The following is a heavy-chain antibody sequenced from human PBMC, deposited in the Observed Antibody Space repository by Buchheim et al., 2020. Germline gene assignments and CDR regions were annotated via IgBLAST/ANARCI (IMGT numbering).Heavy chain of an antibody. V-gene: IGHV3-7*01. CDR2: IKQDGSEK. Sequence: EVQLVESGGGLVQPGGSLRLSCAASGFTFSSYWMSWVRQAPGKGLEWVANIKQDGSEKYYVDSVKGRFTISRDNAKNSLYPQMNSLRAEDTAVYYCAREKGPFSSSAELDYWGQGTL. J-gene: IGHJ4*02. CDR1: GFTFSSYW. CDR3: AREKGPFSSSAELDY. D-gene: IGHD6-6*01.